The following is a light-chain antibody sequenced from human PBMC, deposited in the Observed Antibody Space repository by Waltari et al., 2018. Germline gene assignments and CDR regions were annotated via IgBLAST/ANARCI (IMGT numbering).Light chain of an antibody. CDR3: SSKSRSTPVV. CDR1: SSDVGAYNY. CDR2: EVR. J-gene: IGLJ2*01. V-gene: IGLV2-14*01. Sequence: QSALTQPASVSGSPGQSITISCTGTSSDVGAYNYVSWYQQNPGKAPKLMIYEVRNRPPGVSNRFSGSKSGNTASLTISGLQAEDEAYYYCSSKSRSTPVVFGGGTKLTVL.